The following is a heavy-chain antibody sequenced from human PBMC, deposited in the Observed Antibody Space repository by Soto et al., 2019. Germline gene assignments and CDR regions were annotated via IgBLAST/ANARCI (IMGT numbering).Heavy chain of an antibody. V-gene: IGHV4-61*03. Sequence: QVQLQESGPGLVKPSETLSLTCSVSGGSVSNASFYWTWIRQAPGTGLEYIGYIFYTGVTNYNPSLSSRVTISLDTSKNHFSLKLNSMTAADKAVYYCVRVLDSSWYADLWGRGTLVTVSS. CDR1: GGSVSNASFY. J-gene: IGHJ2*01. CDR3: VRVLDSSWYADL. D-gene: IGHD3-22*01. CDR2: IFYTGVT.